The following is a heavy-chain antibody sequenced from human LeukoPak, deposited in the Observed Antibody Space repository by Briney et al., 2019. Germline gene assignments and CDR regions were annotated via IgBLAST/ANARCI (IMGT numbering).Heavy chain of an antibody. J-gene: IGHJ5*02. CDR1: GFTFSSYS. Sequence: GGSLRLSCTASGFTFSSYSMNWVRQAPGKGLEWVSYISSSGSTIYYADSVKGRFTISRDNAKNSLYLQMNSLRAEDTAVYYCARIVATRWFDPWGQGTLVTVSS. V-gene: IGHV3-48*04. D-gene: IGHD5-12*01. CDR3: ARIVATRWFDP. CDR2: ISSSGSTI.